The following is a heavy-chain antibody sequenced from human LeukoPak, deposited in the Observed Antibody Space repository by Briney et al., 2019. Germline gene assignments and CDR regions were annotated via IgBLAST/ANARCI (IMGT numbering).Heavy chain of an antibody. CDR1: GGSISSYY. D-gene: IGHD4-17*01. CDR2: IYTSGST. V-gene: IGHV4-4*07. CDR3: ARDRTVTTKYYYYYGMDV. J-gene: IGHJ6*02. Sequence: PSKTLSLTCTVSGGSISSYYWSWIRQPAGKGLEWIGRIYTSGSTNYNPSLKGRVTMSVDTSKNQFSLKLSSVTAADTAVYYCARDRTVTTKYYYYYGMDVWGQGTTVTVSS.